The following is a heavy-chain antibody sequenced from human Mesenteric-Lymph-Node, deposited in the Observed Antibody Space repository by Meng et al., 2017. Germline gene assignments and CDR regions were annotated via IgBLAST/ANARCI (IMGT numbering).Heavy chain of an antibody. J-gene: IGHJ4*02. CDR3: ARGHAHSGNGPHY. V-gene: IGHV1-2*06. Sequence: ASVKVSCKTSGYTFTNYYMHWVRQAPGQGLEWMGRIDPNSGGTNYAQKFQGRVTMTRDTSISTAYMELSSLKSDDTAVYYCARGHAHSGNGPHYWGQGTLVTVSS. D-gene: IGHD1-26*01. CDR2: IDPNSGGT. CDR1: GYTFTNYY.